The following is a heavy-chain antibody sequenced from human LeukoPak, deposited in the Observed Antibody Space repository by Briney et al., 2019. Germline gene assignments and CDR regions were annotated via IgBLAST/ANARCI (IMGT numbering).Heavy chain of an antibody. D-gene: IGHD1-26*01. CDR1: GFTFGDYA. CDR2: IRSKAYGGTT. Sequence: GGSLRLSCTASGFTFGDYAMSWVRQAPGKGLEWVGFIRSKAYGGTTEYAASVKGRFTISRDDSKSIAYLQMNSLKTEDTAVYYCTRDSGSYFVYWFDPWGQGTLVTVSS. CDR3: TRDSGSYFVYWFDP. V-gene: IGHV3-49*04. J-gene: IGHJ5*02.